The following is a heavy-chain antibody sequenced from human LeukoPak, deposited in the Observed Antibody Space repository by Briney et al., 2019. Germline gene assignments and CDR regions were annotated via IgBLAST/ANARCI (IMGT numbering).Heavy chain of an antibody. CDR3: AKAEGKNPTGGRWLD. D-gene: IGHD6-19*01. CDR1: GFTFSSYS. V-gene: IGHV3-23*01. CDR2: ISGSGGYT. Sequence: PGRSLRLSCAASGFTFSSYSMNWVRQAPGMGLESVSAISGSGGYTYYADSVKGRFTISRDNSKNTLYLQMNSLRAEDTAIYYCAKAEGKNPTGGRWLDWGQGTLVTVSS. J-gene: IGHJ4*02.